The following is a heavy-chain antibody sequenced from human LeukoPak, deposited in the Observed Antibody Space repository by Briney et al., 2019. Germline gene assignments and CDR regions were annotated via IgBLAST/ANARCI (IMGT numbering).Heavy chain of an antibody. CDR2: INHSGST. J-gene: IGHJ5*02. CDR1: GGSFSGYY. V-gene: IGHV4-34*01. D-gene: IGHD6-13*01. Sequence: SETLSLTCAVYGGSFSGYYWSWIRQPPGKGLEWIGEINHSGSTNYNPSLKSRVTISVDTSKNQFSLKLSSVTAADTAVYYRARCPDSSSWSKDSNWFDPWGQGTLVTVSS. CDR3: ARCPDSSSWSKDSNWFDP.